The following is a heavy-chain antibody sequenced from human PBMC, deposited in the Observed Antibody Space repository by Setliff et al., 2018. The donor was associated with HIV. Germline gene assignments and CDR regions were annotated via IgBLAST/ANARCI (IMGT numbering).Heavy chain of an antibody. D-gene: IGHD5-18*01. V-gene: IGHV4-30-4*08. J-gene: IGHJ3*02. CDR3: AKRPGYGYPFHI. Sequence: PSETLSLTCSVSGASISSGGYFWTWIRQPPGKGLEWVGFIYHSGTTYYNPSLKDRVTMSVDTFANQFSLKLTSVAAADTAVYYCAKRPGYGYPFHIWGQGTMVTVSS. CDR2: IYHSGTT. CDR1: GASISSGGYF.